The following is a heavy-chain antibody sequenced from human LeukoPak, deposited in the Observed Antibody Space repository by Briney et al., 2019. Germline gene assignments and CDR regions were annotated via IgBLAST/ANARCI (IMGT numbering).Heavy chain of an antibody. V-gene: IGHV3-30-3*01. D-gene: IGHD1-1*01. CDR3: ARVPSWRTPWFDY. Sequence: PGGSLRLSCAASGFTFSSYAMHWVRQAPGKGLEWVAVISYDGSNKYYADSVKGRFTISRDNSKNTLYLQMNSLRAEDTAVYYCARVPSWRTPWFDYWGQGALVTVSS. J-gene: IGHJ4*02. CDR1: GFTFSSYA. CDR2: ISYDGSNK.